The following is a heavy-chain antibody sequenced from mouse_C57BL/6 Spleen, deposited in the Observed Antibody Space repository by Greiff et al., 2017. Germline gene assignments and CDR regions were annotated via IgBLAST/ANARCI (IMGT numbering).Heavy chain of an antibody. V-gene: IGHV1-82*01. CDR2: IYPGDGDT. CDR3: ARYYYGSSYGMDY. J-gene: IGHJ4*01. Sequence: QVQLQQSGPELVKPGASVKISCKASGYAFSSSWMNWVKQRPGKGLEWIGRIYPGDGDTNYNGKVKGKATLTGDKSSSTAYMQISRLTSEDSAVYFCARYYYGSSYGMDYWGQGTSVTVSS. D-gene: IGHD1-1*01. CDR1: GYAFSSSW.